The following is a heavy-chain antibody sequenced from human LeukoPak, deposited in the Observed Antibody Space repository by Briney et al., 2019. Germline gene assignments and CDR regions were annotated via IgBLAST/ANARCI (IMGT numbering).Heavy chain of an antibody. V-gene: IGHV1-69*04. CDR1: GDTFRNYA. D-gene: IGHD4-23*01. Sequence: PSVKVSCKASGDTFRNYAISWVRQAPGQGLEWMGRVIPILGKPTYAQRFQGRVTITADKPTTTVYMELSSLRSEDTAVYYCARDVTTVGPLDSWGQGTLVTVSS. CDR3: ARDVTTVGPLDS. CDR2: VIPILGKP. J-gene: IGHJ4*02.